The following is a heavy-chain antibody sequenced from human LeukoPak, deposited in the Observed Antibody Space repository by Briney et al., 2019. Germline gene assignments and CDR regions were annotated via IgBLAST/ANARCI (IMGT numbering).Heavy chain of an antibody. Sequence: GGSLRLSCAASGFTFNSYSMNWVRQAPGKGVEWVSSISSSSSYIYYADSVKGRFTISRDNAKNSLYLQMNSLRAEDTAVYYCARDNPGYCSGGSCYPAFDYWGQGTLVTVSS. CDR1: GFTFNSYS. V-gene: IGHV3-21*01. CDR2: ISSSSSYI. CDR3: ARDNPGYCSGGSCYPAFDY. D-gene: IGHD2-15*01. J-gene: IGHJ4*02.